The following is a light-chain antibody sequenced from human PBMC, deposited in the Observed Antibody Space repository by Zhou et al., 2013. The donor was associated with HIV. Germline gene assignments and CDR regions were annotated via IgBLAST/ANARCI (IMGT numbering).Light chain of an antibody. CDR2: STS. J-gene: IGKJ1*01. CDR1: QSIGSY. Sequence: DIQMTQSPSSLSASIGDRVTISCRASQSIGSYLNWYQHKPGKAPQLLIYSTSSLQSGVPSRFSGSGSGTDFTLTITSLQPEDFATYYCQQSYSAWTFGQGTKVEVK. CDR3: QQSYSAWT. V-gene: IGKV1-39*01.